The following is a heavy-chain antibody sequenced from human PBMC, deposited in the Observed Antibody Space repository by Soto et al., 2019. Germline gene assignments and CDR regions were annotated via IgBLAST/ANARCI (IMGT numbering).Heavy chain of an antibody. J-gene: IGHJ3*02. D-gene: IGHD4-17*01. V-gene: IGHV3-33*08. CDR1: GFNLESYS. CDR3: ARAVKDYFFSPGDT. Sequence: PGGSLRLSCAASGFNLESYSVNWVRQAPGKGLERVAVIWYDGSNINYVDSVKGRFIISRDNSKNILYLEMNNLRADDTAVYYCARAVKDYFFSPGDTWGQGTMVTVSS. CDR2: IWYDGSNI.